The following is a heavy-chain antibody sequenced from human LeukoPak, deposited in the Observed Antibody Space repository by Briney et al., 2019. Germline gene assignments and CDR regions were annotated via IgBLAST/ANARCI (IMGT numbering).Heavy chain of an antibody. V-gene: IGHV1-69*04. CDR3: ARERITMVRGVIKGDWFDP. Sequence: SVKVSCKASGGTFSRYAISWVRQAPGQGLEWMGRIIPILGIANYAQKFQGRVTITADKSTSTAYMELSSLRSEDTAVYYCARERITMVRGVIKGDWFDPWGQGTLVTVSS. CDR2: IIPILGIA. CDR1: GGTFSRYA. J-gene: IGHJ5*02. D-gene: IGHD3-10*01.